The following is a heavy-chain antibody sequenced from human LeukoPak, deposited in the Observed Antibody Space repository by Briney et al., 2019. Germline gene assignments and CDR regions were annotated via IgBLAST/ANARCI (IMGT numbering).Heavy chain of an antibody. CDR3: ARLNGGK. Sequence: SETLSLTCTVSGGSISTYYWSWIRQPPGKGLEWIAYIDYSGSTSYNPSLKSRVSISIDTSKNQFSLRLSSVTAADTAVYYCARLNGGKWGQGTLVTVSS. J-gene: IGHJ4*02. V-gene: IGHV4-59*08. CDR2: IDYSGST. D-gene: IGHD3-16*01. CDR1: GGSISTYY.